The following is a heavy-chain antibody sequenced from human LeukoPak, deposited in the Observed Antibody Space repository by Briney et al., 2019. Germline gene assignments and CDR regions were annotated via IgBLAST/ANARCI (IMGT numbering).Heavy chain of an antibody. D-gene: IGHD4-11*01. Sequence: PGGSLRLSCEASGFTFSSYWMHWVRQAPGKGLVWVSRINSDGSSTSYADSVKGRFTISRDNSKNMLFLQMNSLRAEDTAVYYCAKDRRTTVTTEFDYWGQGTLVTVSS. V-gene: IGHV3-74*01. CDR1: GFTFSSYW. CDR2: INSDGSST. CDR3: AKDRRTTVTTEFDY. J-gene: IGHJ4*02.